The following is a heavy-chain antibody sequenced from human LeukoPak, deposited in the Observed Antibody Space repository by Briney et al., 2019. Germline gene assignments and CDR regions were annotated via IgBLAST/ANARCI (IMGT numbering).Heavy chain of an antibody. CDR2: IKQDGSEK. D-gene: IGHD6-19*01. CDR3: ARVNSSGWYGGRYYMDV. CDR1: GFTVRNNH. V-gene: IGHV3-7*01. J-gene: IGHJ6*03. Sequence: GGSLRLSCAASGFTVRNNHVYWVRQAPGKGLEWVANIKQDGSEKYYVDSVKGRFTISRDNAKNSLYLQMNSLRAEDTAVYYCARVNSSGWYGGRYYMDVWGKGTTVTISS.